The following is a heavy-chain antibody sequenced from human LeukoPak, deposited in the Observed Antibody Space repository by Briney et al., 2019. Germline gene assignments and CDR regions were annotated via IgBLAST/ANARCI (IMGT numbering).Heavy chain of an antibody. V-gene: IGHV3-21*06. CDR1: GFTFTTYS. Sequence: GGSLRLSCEASGFTFTTYSMTWVRQAPGKGLEWVSIISSGSSAIFSADALKGRFTISRDDAKNSLYLQMNSLRAEDTAMYYCARDYPDPQLSVSHYYYMDVWGKGTTVTVSS. D-gene: IGHD5/OR15-5a*01. J-gene: IGHJ6*03. CDR2: ISSGSSAI. CDR3: ARDYPDPQLSVSHYYYMDV.